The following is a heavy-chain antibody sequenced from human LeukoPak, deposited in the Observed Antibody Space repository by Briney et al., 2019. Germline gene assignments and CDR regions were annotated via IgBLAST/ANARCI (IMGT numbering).Heavy chain of an antibody. J-gene: IGHJ5*02. CDR1: GGSVSSRTYY. D-gene: IGHD3-22*01. CDR2: VHYSGST. CDR3: TKYYYDTSGYSNWFDP. Sequence: SQTLSLTCTVSGGSVSSRTYYWSWIRQHPGKGLEWFVHVHYSGSTYYNPSLKSRVTISVDTSKNEFSLRLSSVTASDTAVYYCTKYYYDTSGYSNWFDPWGQGTLVTVSS. V-gene: IGHV4-31*03.